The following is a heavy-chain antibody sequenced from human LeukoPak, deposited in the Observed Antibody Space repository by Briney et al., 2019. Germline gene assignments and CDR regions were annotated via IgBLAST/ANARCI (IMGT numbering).Heavy chain of an antibody. CDR1: GGSISSSSYY. J-gene: IGHJ4*02. V-gene: IGHV4-39*01. CDR3: AAGYSSSWYVRYFDY. D-gene: IGHD6-13*01. Sequence: PSETLSLTCTVSGGSISSSSYYWGWIRQPPGKGLEWIGSIYYSGSTYYNPSLKSRVTISVDTSKNQFSLQLSSVTAADTAVYYCAAGYSSSWYVRYFDYWGQGTLVTVSS. CDR2: IYYSGST.